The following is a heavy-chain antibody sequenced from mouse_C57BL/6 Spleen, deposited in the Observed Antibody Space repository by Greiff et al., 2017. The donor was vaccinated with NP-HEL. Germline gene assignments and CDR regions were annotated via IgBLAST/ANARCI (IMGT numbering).Heavy chain of an antibody. D-gene: IGHD2-5*01. CDR1: GYTFTTYP. CDR2: FHPYNDDT. CDR3: ARRSNYLYYAMDY. Sequence: VKLMESGAELVKPGASVKMSCKASGYTFTTYPIEWMKQNHGKSLEWIGNFHPYNDDTKYNEKFKGKATLTVEKSSSTVYLELSLLTSDDSAFYYCARRSNYLYYAMDYWGQGTSVTVSS. J-gene: IGHJ4*01. V-gene: IGHV1-47*01.